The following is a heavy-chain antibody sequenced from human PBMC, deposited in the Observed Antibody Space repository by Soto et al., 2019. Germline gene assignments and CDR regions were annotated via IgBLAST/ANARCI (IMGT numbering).Heavy chain of an antibody. CDR2: INAGNGNR. V-gene: IGHV1-3*01. CDR3: AGVRGVNWFDP. D-gene: IGHD3-10*01. J-gene: IGHJ5*02. CDR1: GYTFTSYA. Sequence: ASVKVSCKASGYTFTSYAMHWVRQAPGQRLEWMGWINAGNGNRKYSQKFQGRVTMTRDTSTSTVYMELSSLRSEDTAVYYCAGVRGVNWFDPWGQGTLVTVSS.